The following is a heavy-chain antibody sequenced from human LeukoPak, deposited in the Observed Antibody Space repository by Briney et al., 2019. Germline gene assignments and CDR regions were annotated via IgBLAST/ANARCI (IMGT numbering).Heavy chain of an antibody. CDR3: AGSSGWYAPADY. CDR2: ISYDGGNK. CDR1: GFTFSSYA. D-gene: IGHD6-19*01. V-gene: IGHV3-30*04. Sequence: GGSLRLSCAASGFTFSSYAMHWVRRAPGKGLEWVAVISYDGGNKYYADSVKGRFTISRDSSKNTLYLQMNSLRADDTAVYYCAGSSGWYAPADYWGQGTLVTVSS. J-gene: IGHJ4*02.